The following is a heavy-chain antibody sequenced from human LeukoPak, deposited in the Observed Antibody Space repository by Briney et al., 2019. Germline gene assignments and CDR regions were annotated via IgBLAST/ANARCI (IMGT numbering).Heavy chain of an antibody. CDR3: AREWDIVVVVAASNWFDP. CDR1: GGSFSGYY. J-gene: IGHJ5*02. V-gene: IGHV4-34*01. D-gene: IGHD2-15*01. CDR2: INHSGST. Sequence: SETLSLTCAVYGGSFSGYYWSWIRQPPGKGLEWIGEINHSGSTNYNPSLKSRVTISVDTSKNQFSLKLSSVTAADTAVYYCAREWDIVVVVAASNWFDPWGQGTLVTVSS.